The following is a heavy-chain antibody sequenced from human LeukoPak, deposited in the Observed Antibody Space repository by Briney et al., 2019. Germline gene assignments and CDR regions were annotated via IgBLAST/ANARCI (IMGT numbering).Heavy chain of an antibody. V-gene: IGHV1-46*01. CDR3: ARGQGRAASRRRFDP. J-gene: IGHJ5*02. Sequence: ASVKVSCKASGYTFTSYYMHWVRQAPGQGLEWMGIINPSGGSTSYAQKFQGKVTMTRDTSTSTVYMELSSLRSEDTAVYYCARGQGRAASRRRFDPWGQGTLVTVSS. D-gene: IGHD6-13*01. CDR2: INPSGGST. CDR1: GYTFTSYY.